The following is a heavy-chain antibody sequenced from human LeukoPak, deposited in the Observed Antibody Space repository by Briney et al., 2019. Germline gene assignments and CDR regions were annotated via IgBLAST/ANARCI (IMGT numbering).Heavy chain of an antibody. J-gene: IGHJ6*02. V-gene: IGHV1-18*01. CDR2: TSAYNSDT. Sequence: GASVKVSCKASGYTFTSYGISWVRQAPGQGLEWMGWTSAYNSDTNYAQKLQGRVTMTTDTSTSTAYMELRSLRSDDTAVYYCARGVDYYYYYYGMDVWGQGTTVTVSS. CDR3: ARGVDYYYYYYGMDV. D-gene: IGHD5-12*01. CDR1: GYTFTSYG.